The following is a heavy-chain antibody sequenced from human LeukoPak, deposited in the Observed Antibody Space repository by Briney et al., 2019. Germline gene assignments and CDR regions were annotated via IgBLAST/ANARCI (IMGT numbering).Heavy chain of an antibody. Sequence: GASVKVSCKASGFTFTRFGISWVRQAPGQGLEWIGWISGYNGYTNYAPNFQGRVTMTTDTSTDTAHMELSSLTVEDTAVYYCATADKCEPLDYWGQGTLVTVSS. CDR2: ISGYNGYT. J-gene: IGHJ4*02. V-gene: IGHV1-18*01. CDR3: ATADKCEPLDY. CDR1: GFTFTRFG.